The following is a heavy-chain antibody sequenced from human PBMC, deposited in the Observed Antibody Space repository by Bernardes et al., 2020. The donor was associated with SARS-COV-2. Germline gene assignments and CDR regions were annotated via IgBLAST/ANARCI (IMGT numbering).Heavy chain of an antibody. J-gene: IGHJ6*02. CDR1: GFDVGTNY. CDR2: ITGGGRT. D-gene: IGHD3-10*01. Sequence: GGSLRLCCTVSGFDVGTNYMSWVRQVPGKGLEWVSFITGGGRTYYADSVNGRFIISRDNSRNTVYFQMNSLRVEDTAVYYCTRGDYWGSDRWDPSHYYGMDVWGQGTTVTVSS. CDR3: TRGDYWGSDRWDPSHYYGMDV. V-gene: IGHV3-66*02.